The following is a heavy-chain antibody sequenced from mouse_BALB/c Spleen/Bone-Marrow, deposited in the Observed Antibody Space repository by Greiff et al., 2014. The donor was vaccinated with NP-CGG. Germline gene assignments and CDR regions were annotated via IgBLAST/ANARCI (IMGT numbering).Heavy chain of an antibody. Sequence: ESGPELVKPGASVKISCKASGYTFTRYYIHWVKQRPGQGLEWIGWIYPGNVNTKYNEKFKDKATLTADKSSSTAYMQLSSLTSEDSAVYFCARALTGTWFAYWGQGTLVTVSA. D-gene: IGHD4-1*01. CDR3: ARALTGTWFAY. CDR1: GYTFTRYY. J-gene: IGHJ3*01. V-gene: IGHV1S56*01. CDR2: IYPGNVNT.